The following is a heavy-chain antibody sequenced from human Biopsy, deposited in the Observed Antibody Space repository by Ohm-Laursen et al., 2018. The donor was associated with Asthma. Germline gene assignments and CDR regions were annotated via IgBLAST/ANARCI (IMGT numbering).Heavy chain of an antibody. Sequence: SVKVSCKTSGYTFNSAGTTWVRQAPGQGLEWMGWISVYNGNTKVAQKLQDRVTMITDTSTNTAYMELRSLRSDDTAVYFCARAVDYSHYYGIDVWGQGTTVTVS. CDR2: ISVYNGNT. CDR3: ARAVDYSHYYGIDV. D-gene: IGHD3-10*01. J-gene: IGHJ6*02. V-gene: IGHV1-18*01. CDR1: GYTFNSAG.